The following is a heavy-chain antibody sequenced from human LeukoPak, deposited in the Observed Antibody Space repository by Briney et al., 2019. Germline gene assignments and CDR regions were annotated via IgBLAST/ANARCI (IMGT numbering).Heavy chain of an antibody. V-gene: IGHV4-34*01. CDR2: INHSGST. J-gene: IGHJ6*02. CDR1: GGSFSGYY. D-gene: IGHD2-15*01. CDR3: ARNSVNCSGGSCYYYYGMDV. Sequence: PSETLSLTCAVYGGSFSGYYWSWIRQPPGKGLEWIGEINHSGSTNYNPSLKSRVTISVDTSKNQFSLKLSSVTAADTAVYYCARNSVNCSGGSCYYYYGMDVWGQGTTVTVSS.